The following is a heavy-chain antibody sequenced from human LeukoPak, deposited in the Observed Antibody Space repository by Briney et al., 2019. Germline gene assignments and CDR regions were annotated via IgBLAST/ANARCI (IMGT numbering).Heavy chain of an antibody. CDR1: GFTFSTHV. CDR2: ISSSSSYI. CDR3: AKSTSGGNSGGNAFDT. Sequence: GGSLRLSCAASGFTFSTHVMNWVRQAPGKGLEWVSSISSSSSYIYYADSVKGRFTISRDNAKDSVYLQMNSLRAEDTALYFCAKSTSGGNSGGNAFDTWGQGTMVTVSS. D-gene: IGHD4-23*01. J-gene: IGHJ3*02. V-gene: IGHV3-21*04.